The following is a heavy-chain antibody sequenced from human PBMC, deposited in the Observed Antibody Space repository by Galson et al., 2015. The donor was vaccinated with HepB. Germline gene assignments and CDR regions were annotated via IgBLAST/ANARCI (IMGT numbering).Heavy chain of an antibody. Sequence: SLRISCAASGFTFSRYGLHRVRQAPGKGLEWVAVIWYDGSNKYYADFLKGRFTISRDNSKNTRYLKMNSLRADDTAVYYCATELRQNSGGYALDAWGQGTLVTVSS. CDR2: IWYDGSNK. V-gene: IGHV3-33*01. CDR1: GFTFSRYG. J-gene: IGHJ5*02. CDR3: ATELRQNSGGYALDA. D-gene: IGHD6-19*01.